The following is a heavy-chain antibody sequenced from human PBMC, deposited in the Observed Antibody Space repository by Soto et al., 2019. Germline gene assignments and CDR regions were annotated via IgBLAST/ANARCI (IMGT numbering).Heavy chain of an antibody. Sequence: QVQLVQSGAEVKKPGASVKVSCKASGYTFTSYGISWVRQAPGQGLEWMGWISAYNGNTNYAQKLQGRVTMTTDTSTRPAYLELRSLRSDDTAVYYCAREINFRDNDFWSGPMYYYDGMDVWGQGTTVTVS. V-gene: IGHV1-18*04. D-gene: IGHD3-3*01. CDR3: AREINFRDNDFWSGPMYYYDGMDV. CDR1: GYTFTSYG. CDR2: ISAYNGNT. J-gene: IGHJ6*02.